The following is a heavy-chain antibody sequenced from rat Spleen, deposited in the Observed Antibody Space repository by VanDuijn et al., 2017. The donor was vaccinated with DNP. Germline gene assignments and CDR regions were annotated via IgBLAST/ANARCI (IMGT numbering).Heavy chain of an antibody. Sequence: EVKLVESGGGRVQPGRSLKLSCAASGFNFNDYWMGWVRQAPGKGLEWIGEINKDSSTIKYSPSLKDKLTISRDNARNTLFLQMDSLRSEDTATYYCARRGYYGSYWYFDFWGPGTMVTVSS. CDR2: INKDSSTI. D-gene: IGHD1-6*01. J-gene: IGHJ1*01. V-gene: IGHV4-2*01. CDR3: ARRGYYGSYWYFDF. CDR1: GFNFNDYW.